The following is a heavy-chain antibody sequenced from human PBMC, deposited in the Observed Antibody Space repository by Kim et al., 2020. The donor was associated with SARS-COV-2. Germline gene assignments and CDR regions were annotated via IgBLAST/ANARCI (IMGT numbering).Heavy chain of an antibody. CDR3: ARENVDPTYYDILTGYYSYYYGMDV. V-gene: IGHV3-7*03. CDR2: IKQDGSEK. CDR1: GFTFSSYW. D-gene: IGHD3-9*01. Sequence: GGSLRLSCAASGFTFSSYWMSWVRQAPGKGLEWVANIKQDGSEKYYVDSVKGRFTISRDNAKNSLYLQMNSLRAEDTAVYYCARENVDPTYYDILTGYYSYYYGMDVWGQGTTVTVSS. J-gene: IGHJ6*02.